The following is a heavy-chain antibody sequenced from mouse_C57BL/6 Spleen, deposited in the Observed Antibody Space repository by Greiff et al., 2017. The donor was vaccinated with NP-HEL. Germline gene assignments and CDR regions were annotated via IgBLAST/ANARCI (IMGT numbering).Heavy chain of an antibody. CDR1: GYTFTSYW. J-gene: IGHJ4*01. CDR2: INPSNGGT. V-gene: IGHV1-53*01. D-gene: IGHD1-1*02. Sequence: VQLQQPGTELVKPGASVKLSCKASGYTFTSYWMHWVKQRPGQGLEWIGNINPSNGGTNYNEKFKSKATLTVDKSSSTAYMQLSSLTSEDSAVYYCARSGLLWYYAIDYWGQGTSVTVSS. CDR3: ARSGLLWYYAIDY.